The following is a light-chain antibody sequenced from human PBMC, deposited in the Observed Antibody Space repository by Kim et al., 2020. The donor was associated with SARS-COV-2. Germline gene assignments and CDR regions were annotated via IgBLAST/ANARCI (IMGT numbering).Light chain of an antibody. J-gene: IGLJ2*01. CDR2: DVS. CDR3: SAYASSNTVL. CDR1: SSDVGGYNY. Sequence: GQSITISCTGTSSDVGGYNYVSWYQHLPGKAPKIMLHDVSRRPSGVSYRFSGSKSGNTASLTISGLQAEDEGDYYCSAYASSNTVLFGGGTQLTVL. V-gene: IGLV2-14*01.